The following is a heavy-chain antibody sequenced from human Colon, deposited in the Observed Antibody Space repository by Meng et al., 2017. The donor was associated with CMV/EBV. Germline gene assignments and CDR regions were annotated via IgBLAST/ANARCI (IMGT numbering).Heavy chain of an antibody. V-gene: IGHV3-15*01. Sequence: CAASGFSFTDVWMAWVRQAAGKGLEWVGRIKRKSEHEATDYAAPVKGRFTVSRDDSKNMVYLHMSSLKTEDTGVYYCTAGLGKSDSDYWGQGTLVTVSS. CDR1: GFSFTDVW. CDR2: IKRKSEHEAT. J-gene: IGHJ4*02. D-gene: IGHD7-27*01. CDR3: TAGLGKSDSDY.